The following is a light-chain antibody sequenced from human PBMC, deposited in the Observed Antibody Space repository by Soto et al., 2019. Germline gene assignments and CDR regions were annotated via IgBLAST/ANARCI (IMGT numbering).Light chain of an antibody. V-gene: IGKV3-20*01. CDR3: QQYGNSPQT. CDR2: GAS. Sequence: EIVLTQSPGTMSLSPGERATLSCRASQSVTSSYLAWYQQKPGQAPRLLIYGASSRATGMPDRFSGSGSGTDFTLTISRLEPEDFAVYYCQQYGNSPQTFGHGTKVDI. J-gene: IGKJ1*01. CDR1: QSVTSSY.